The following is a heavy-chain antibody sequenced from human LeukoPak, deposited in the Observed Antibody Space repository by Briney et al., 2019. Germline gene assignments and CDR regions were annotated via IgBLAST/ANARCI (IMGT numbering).Heavy chain of an antibody. V-gene: IGHV3-48*03. Sequence: HTGGSLRLSCTASGFTFADYTMSWFRQAPGKGLEWVSYISSSGSTIYYADSVKGRFTISRDNAKNSLYLQMNSLRAEDTAVYYCAELGITMIGGVWGKGTTVTISS. D-gene: IGHD3-10*02. CDR3: AELGITMIGGV. CDR2: ISSSGSTI. CDR1: GFTFADYT. J-gene: IGHJ6*04.